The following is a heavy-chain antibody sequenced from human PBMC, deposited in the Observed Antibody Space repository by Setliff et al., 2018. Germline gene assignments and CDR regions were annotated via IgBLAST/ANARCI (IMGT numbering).Heavy chain of an antibody. V-gene: IGHV1-18*01. J-gene: IGHJ4*02. CDR1: GYTFTNYG. D-gene: IGHD3-10*01. CDR3: ARVESMVRGKNILRHFDY. CDR2: INNYSFKT. Sequence: GASVKVSCKTSGYTFTNYGITWVRQAPGQGLEWMGWINNYSFKTNYPQNLQGRLTLTTDISTSTAYMELGSLTTDDTAVYYCARVESMVRGKNILRHFDYWGQGIQVTVSS.